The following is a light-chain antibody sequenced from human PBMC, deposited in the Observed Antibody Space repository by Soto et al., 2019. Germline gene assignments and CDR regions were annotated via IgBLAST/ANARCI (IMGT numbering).Light chain of an antibody. CDR1: QSVSSSY. J-gene: IGKJ1*01. CDR3: QQRSNWPT. V-gene: IGKV3D-20*02. CDR2: GAS. Sequence: EIVLTQSPRTLPLSPGERATFYCRASQSVSSSYLAWYQQKPGQAPRLLIYGASSRATGIPDRFSGSGSGTDFTLTISSLEPEDFAVYYCQQRSNWPTFGQGTKVDIK.